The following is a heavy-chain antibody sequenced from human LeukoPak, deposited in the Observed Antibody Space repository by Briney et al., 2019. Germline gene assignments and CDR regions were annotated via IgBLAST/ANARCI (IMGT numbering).Heavy chain of an antibody. J-gene: IGHJ5*02. CDR2: IYTSGST. CDR3: AREKIAYYDNSGRGWFDP. D-gene: IGHD3-22*01. V-gene: IGHV4-61*02. CDR1: GYSISSGYF. Sequence: SETLSLTCTVSGYSISSGYFWGCIRQPAGKGLEWIGRIYTSGSTNYNPSLKSRVTISVDTSKNQFSLKLSSVTAADTAVYYCAREKIAYYDNSGRGWFDPWGQGTLVTVSS.